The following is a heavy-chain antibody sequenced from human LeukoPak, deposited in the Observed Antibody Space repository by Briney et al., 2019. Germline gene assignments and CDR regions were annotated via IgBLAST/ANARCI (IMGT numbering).Heavy chain of an antibody. CDR2: IKQDGSEK. CDR1: GFTFSSYW. V-gene: IGHV3-7*01. J-gene: IGHJ6*03. CDR3: ARDGEMAAKTYYYYMDV. Sequence: PGESLKISCAASGFTFSSYWMSWVRQAPGKGLEWVANIKQDGSEKYYVDSVKGRFTISRDNAKNSLYLQMNSLRAEDTAVYYCARDGEMAAKTYYYYMDVWGKGTTVTISS. D-gene: IGHD5-24*01.